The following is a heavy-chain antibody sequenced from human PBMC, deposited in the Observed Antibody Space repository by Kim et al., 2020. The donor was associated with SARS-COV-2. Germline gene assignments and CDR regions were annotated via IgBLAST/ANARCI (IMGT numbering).Heavy chain of an antibody. CDR3: ASFPRPPGLGFGELSP. CDR2: IKQDGSEK. J-gene: IGHJ5*02. CDR1: GFTFSSYW. V-gene: IGHV3-7*01. D-gene: IGHD3-10*01. Sequence: GGSLRLSCAASGFTFSSYWMSWVRQAPGKGLEWVANIKQDGSEKYYVDSVKGRFTISRDNAKNSLYLQMNSLRAEDTAVYYCASFPRPPGLGFGELSPWGQGTLVTVSS.